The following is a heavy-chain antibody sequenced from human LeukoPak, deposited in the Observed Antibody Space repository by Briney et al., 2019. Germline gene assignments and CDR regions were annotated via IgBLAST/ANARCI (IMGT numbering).Heavy chain of an antibody. Sequence: GVSLRLSCAASIFSFSTFGFHWVRQAPGKGLEWVAFIPYDGSDKYYADSVKGRFTVSRDNSKNTLYLHMNSLRVEDTAVYYCAKGLGDYDDFRLGFWGQGTLVTVSS. CDR3: AKGLGDYDDFRLGF. CDR2: IPYDGSDK. CDR1: IFSFSTFG. D-gene: IGHD4-17*01. V-gene: IGHV3-30*02. J-gene: IGHJ4*02.